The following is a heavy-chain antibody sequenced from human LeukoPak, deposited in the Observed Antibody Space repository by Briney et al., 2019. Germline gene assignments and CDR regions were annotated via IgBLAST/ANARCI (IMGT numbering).Heavy chain of an antibody. V-gene: IGHV4-4*02. CDR1: GDSISTTNW. CDR3: AREGGPYRPLDY. J-gene: IGHJ4*02. Sequence: PSGTLSLTCGVSGDSISTTNWGTWVRQPPGEGLEWIGEVHLSGRTHYKPSLESRVTMSVDMSENHISLRLTSVTAADTAVYYCAREGGPYRPLDYSGQGTLVTVSS. CDR2: VHLSGRT.